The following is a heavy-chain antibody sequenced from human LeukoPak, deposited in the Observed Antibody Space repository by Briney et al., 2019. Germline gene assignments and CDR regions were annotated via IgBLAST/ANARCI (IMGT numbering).Heavy chain of an antibody. CDR1: GGTFSSYA. CDR3: AREGSTTDAFDI. V-gene: IGHV1-69*05. CDR2: IILIFGTA. Sequence: SVKVSCKASGGTFSSYAISWVRQAPGQGLEWMGGIILIFGTANYAQKFQGRVTITTDESTSTAYMELSSLRSEDTAVYYCAREGSTTDAFDIWGQGTMVTVSS. D-gene: IGHD4-11*01. J-gene: IGHJ3*02.